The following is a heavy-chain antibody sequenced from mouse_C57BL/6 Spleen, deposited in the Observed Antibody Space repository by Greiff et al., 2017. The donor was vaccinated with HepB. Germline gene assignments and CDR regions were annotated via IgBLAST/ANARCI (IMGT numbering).Heavy chain of an antibody. V-gene: IGHV1-69*01. J-gene: IGHJ2*01. CDR1: GYTFTSYW. Sequence: LVESGAELVMPGASVKLSCKASGYTFTSYWMHWVKQRPGQGLEWIGEIDPSDSYTNYNQKFKGKSTLTVDKSSSTAYMQLSSLTSEDSAVYYCARKGLRRFYFDYWGQGTTLTVSS. CDR3: ARKGLRRFYFDY. D-gene: IGHD2-4*01. CDR2: IDPSDSYT.